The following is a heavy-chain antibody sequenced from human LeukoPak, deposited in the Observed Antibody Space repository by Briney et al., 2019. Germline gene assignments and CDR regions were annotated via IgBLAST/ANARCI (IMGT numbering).Heavy chain of an antibody. D-gene: IGHD4-17*01. CDR2: INSDGSST. Sequence: GGSLRLSRTASGFTFSSYWMHWVRQAPGKGLVWVSRINSDGSSTSYADSVKGRFTISRDNAKNTLYLQMNSLRAEDTAVYYCARSTVTTPLDYYYYMDVWGKGTTVTVSS. CDR3: ARSTVTTPLDYYYYMDV. CDR1: GFTFSSYW. V-gene: IGHV3-74*01. J-gene: IGHJ6*03.